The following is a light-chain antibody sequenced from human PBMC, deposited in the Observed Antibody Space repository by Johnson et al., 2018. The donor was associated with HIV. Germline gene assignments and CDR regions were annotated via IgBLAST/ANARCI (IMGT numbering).Light chain of an antibody. CDR1: SSNIGNNY. V-gene: IGLV1-51*01. J-gene: IGLJ1*01. CDR2: DNN. CDR3: GSWDSSLSAGGV. Sequence: VLTQPPSVSAAPGQKVTISCSGSSSNIGNNYVSWYQQLPGTAPKLLIYDNNKRPSGITDRFSGSKSGTSAILRITGLQTGDEADYYCGSWDSSLSAGGVFGTGTKVTVL.